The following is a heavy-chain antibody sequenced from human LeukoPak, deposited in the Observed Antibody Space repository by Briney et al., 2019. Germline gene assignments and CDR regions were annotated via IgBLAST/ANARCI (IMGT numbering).Heavy chain of an antibody. J-gene: IGHJ4*02. CDR2: ITGSGTNR. V-gene: IGHV3-23*01. CDR1: GFTFSNYA. Sequence: GGPLRLSCVASGFTFSNYAMSWVRQAPGKGREWVSAITGSGTNRYYADSLKGRFTTSRDNSKNTVFLQMNSLRHEDTAIYYCVIWGDYDVLTGYYVPDYWGQGPLVTVAS. D-gene: IGHD3-9*01. CDR3: VIWGDYDVLTGYYVPDY.